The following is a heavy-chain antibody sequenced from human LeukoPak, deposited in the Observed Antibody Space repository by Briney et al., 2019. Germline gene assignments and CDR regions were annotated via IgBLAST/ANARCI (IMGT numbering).Heavy chain of an antibody. CDR3: ARAEFNYYYGMDV. D-gene: IGHD1-14*01. V-gene: IGHV4-4*02. Sequence: SGTLSLTCAVSGGSISSSNWWSWVRQPPGKGLEWIGEIYHSGSTNYNPSLKSRVTISVDKSKNQFSLKLSSVTAADTAVYYCARAEFNYYYGMDVWGQGTTVTVSS. CDR1: GGSISSSNW. CDR2: IYHSGST. J-gene: IGHJ6*02.